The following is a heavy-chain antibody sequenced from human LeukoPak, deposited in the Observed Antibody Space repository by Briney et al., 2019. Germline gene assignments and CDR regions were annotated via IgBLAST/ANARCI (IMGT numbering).Heavy chain of an antibody. Sequence: PGGSLRLSCAASGFTFRSYWMSWVRRAPGKGLEWVSGISGGSSSTNYADSVKGRFTISRDNSKNTLYLQMNSLRADETAVYYCAKATTKYYFDSWGQGTLVTVSS. V-gene: IGHV3-23*01. CDR2: ISGGSSST. J-gene: IGHJ4*02. D-gene: IGHD4-17*01. CDR3: AKATTKYYFDS. CDR1: GFTFRSYW.